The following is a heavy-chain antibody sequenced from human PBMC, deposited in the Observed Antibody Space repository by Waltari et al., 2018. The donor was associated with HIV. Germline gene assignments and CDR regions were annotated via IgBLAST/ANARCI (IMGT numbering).Heavy chain of an antibody. J-gene: IGHJ6*02. CDR3: AKDEGTAMDYYGMDV. CDR1: GFTFSSYG. D-gene: IGHD5-18*01. Sequence: QVQLVESGGGVVQPGRSLRLSCAASGFTFSSYGMHWVRQAPGKGLEWVAVISYDGSNKYYADSVKGRFTISRDNSKNTLYLQMNSLRAEDTAVYYCAKDEGTAMDYYGMDVWGQGTTVTVSS. V-gene: IGHV3-30*18. CDR2: ISYDGSNK.